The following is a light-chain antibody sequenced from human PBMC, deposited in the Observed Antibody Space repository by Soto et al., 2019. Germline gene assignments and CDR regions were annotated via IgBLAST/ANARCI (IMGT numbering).Light chain of an antibody. CDR1: QTISTY. V-gene: IGKV1-9*01. CDR2: NAS. J-gene: IGKJ4*01. Sequence: IHLAQYPASLSASVGDTVTIPCRASQTISTYLLWYHQKPGRAPNLLIYNASTLHSGVPSRFSGRRSGTQFTLTIDGLQPDDFATYFCQQYDNYKPLTFGGGTKVDI. CDR3: QQYDNYKPLT.